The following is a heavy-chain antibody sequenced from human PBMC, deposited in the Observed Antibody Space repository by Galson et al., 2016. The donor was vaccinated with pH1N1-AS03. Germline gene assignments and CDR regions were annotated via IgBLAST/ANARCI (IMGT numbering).Heavy chain of an antibody. CDR2: VHYSGTT. V-gene: IGHV4-4*01. Sequence: TLSLTCAVSGGSMTSPDWWTWVRQPPGKGLEWIGEVHYSGTTSYNPSLDSRVTMSIDKSNNQFSLNLGSVTAADTAVYFCASAGYHTPGYHYWGQGALVTVSS. CDR3: ASAGYHTPGYHY. D-gene: IGHD3-16*02. CDR1: GGSMTSPDW. J-gene: IGHJ4*02.